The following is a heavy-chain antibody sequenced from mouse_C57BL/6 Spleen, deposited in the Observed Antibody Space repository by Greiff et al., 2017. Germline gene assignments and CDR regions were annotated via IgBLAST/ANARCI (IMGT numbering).Heavy chain of an antibody. CDR2: IYPSDSET. Sequence: QVQLKQPGAELVRPGSSVKLSCKASGYTFTSYWMDWVKQRPGQGLEWIGNIYPSDSETHYNQKFKDKATLTVDKSSSTAYMQLSSLTSEDSAVYYCARGGDSSGYVPFAYWGQGTLVTVSA. CDR1: GYTFTSYW. V-gene: IGHV1-61*01. CDR3: ARGGDSSGYVPFAY. D-gene: IGHD3-2*02. J-gene: IGHJ3*01.